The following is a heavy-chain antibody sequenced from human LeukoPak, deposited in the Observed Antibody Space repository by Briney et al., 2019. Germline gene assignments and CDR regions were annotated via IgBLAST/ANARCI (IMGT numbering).Heavy chain of an antibody. Sequence: PGGSLRLSCAASGFTFSSYSVNWVRQAPGKGLEWVSYISRSSSTIYYADSVKGRFTISRDNAKNSLYLQMNSLRAEDTAVYYCARGLTDFDYWGQGTLVTVSS. CDR1: GFTFSSYS. J-gene: IGHJ4*02. CDR2: ISRSSSTI. V-gene: IGHV3-48*01. D-gene: IGHD7-27*01. CDR3: ARGLTDFDY.